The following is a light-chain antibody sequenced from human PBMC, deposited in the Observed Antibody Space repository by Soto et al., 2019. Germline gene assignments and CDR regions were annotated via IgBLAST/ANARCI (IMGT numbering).Light chain of an antibody. CDR2: DTS. CDR3: QQYNKWPLT. J-gene: IGKJ4*01. Sequence: EIVMTQSPATLSVSPGERATLSCRASQSVTSNLAWYEQRPGQAPRLLIYDTSTRATGIPARISGSGSGTEFTLTISSLQSEDFAVYYCQQYNKWPLTFGGGTRAEIK. V-gene: IGKV3-15*01. CDR1: QSVTSN.